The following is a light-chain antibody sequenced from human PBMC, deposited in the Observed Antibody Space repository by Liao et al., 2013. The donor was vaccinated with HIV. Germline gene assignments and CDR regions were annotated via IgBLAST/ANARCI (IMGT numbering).Light chain of an antibody. CDR2: QDS. Sequence: SYVLTQPPSVSVAPGKTARIPCGGNNIGSKTVHWYQQKPGQAPVLVIYQDSKRPSGIPERFSGSTSGNTATLAIRATQPVDEADYFCLAWDNRSGVFGPGTTVTVL. V-gene: IGLV3-21*01. J-gene: IGLJ1*01. CDR1: NIGSKT. CDR3: LAWDNRSGV.